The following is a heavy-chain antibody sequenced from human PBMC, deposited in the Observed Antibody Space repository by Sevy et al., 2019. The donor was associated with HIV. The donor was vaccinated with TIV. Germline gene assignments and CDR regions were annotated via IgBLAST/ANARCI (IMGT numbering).Heavy chain of an antibody. V-gene: IGHV4-61*01. J-gene: IGHJ5*02. Sequence: TVSLTCTVSGGSVSSGSYYWSWIRQPPGKALEWIGYIYSSGSTNYNPSLKSRVTISVDTSKNQFSLKLSSVTAADTAVYCCARDRASHIVVVPATISTWFDPWGQGTSVLVSS. CDR2: IYSSGST. CDR1: GGSVSSGSYY. D-gene: IGHD2-2*01. CDR3: ARDRASHIVVVPATISTWFDP.